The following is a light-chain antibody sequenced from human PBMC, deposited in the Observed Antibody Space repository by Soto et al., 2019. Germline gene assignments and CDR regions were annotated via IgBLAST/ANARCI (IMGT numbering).Light chain of an antibody. J-gene: IGLJ3*02. CDR1: SSDVGGYNY. V-gene: IGLV2-11*01. CDR3: CSYAGNSLWV. Sequence: QSALTQPRSVSGSPGQSVTISCTGTSSDVGGYNYVSWYQQHPGKAPTLMIYDVSKWPSGVPDRFSGSKSGNTASLTISGLQAEDEADYYCCSYAGNSLWVFGGGTKLTVL. CDR2: DVS.